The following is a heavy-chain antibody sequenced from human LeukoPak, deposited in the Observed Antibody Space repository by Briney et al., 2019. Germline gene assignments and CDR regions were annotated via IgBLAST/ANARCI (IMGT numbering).Heavy chain of an antibody. CDR3: ARNIKGGTFDY. D-gene: IGHD1-1*01. Sequence: SETLSLTCTVSGGSISSGGYYWSWIRQPPGKGLEWIGYIYHSGGTYYNPSLKSRVTISVDRSKNQFSLKLSSVTAADTAVYYCARNIKGGTFDYWGQGTLVTVSS. CDR1: GGSISSGGYY. CDR2: IYHSGGT. V-gene: IGHV4-30-2*01. J-gene: IGHJ4*02.